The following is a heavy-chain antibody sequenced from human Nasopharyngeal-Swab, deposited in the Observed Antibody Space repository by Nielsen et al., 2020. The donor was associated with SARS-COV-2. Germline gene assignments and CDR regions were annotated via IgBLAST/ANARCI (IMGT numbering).Heavy chain of an antibody. CDR1: GYTFTRYW. V-gene: IGHV1-46*01. CDR3: ARRDGHDLDH. CDR2: INPSESST. D-gene: IGHD5-24*01. Sequence: ASVQVSCKASGYTFTRYWMQWVRQAPAQGLEWMGIINPSESSTNYAQKFQGRVTMTRDTSTTTVYMELSSLRFEDTAVYYCARRDGHDLDHWGQGTLVTVSS. J-gene: IGHJ4*02.